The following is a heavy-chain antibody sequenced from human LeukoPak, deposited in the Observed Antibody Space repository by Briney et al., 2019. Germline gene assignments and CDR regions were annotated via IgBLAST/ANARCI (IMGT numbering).Heavy chain of an antibody. J-gene: IGHJ5*02. CDR1: GGSISSSRYY. CDR3: ARVRDNWNDVGFDP. Sequence: PSETLSLTCTVSGGSISSSRYYWGWIRQPPGRGLEWIGSIYYSGSTYFNPSLKSRVTISVDTSKDQFSLKLSSVTAADTAVYYCARVRDNWNDVGFDPWGQGTLVTVSS. CDR2: IYYSGST. V-gene: IGHV4-39*01. D-gene: IGHD1-20*01.